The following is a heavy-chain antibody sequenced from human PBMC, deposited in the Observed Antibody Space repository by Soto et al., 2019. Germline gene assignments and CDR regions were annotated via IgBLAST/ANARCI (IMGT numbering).Heavy chain of an antibody. CDR1: GFTFSSYA. CDR2: ISYDGSNK. D-gene: IGHD3-22*01. J-gene: IGHJ4*02. Sequence: GGSLRLSCAASGFTFSSYAMHWVRQAPGKGLEWVAVISYDGSNKYYADSVKGRFTISRDNSKNTLYLQMNSLRAEDTAVYYCARDRDYYDSSGYYWGQGTLVTVSS. V-gene: IGHV3-30-3*01. CDR3: ARDRDYYDSSGYY.